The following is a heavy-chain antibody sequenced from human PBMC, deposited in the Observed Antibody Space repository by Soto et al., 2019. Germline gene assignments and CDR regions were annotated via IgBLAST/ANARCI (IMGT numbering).Heavy chain of an antibody. J-gene: IGHJ4*02. D-gene: IGHD2-15*01. Sequence: EVQLVESGGGLVQPGGSLRLSCEASGLTFRTYWVIGVRQAPGKGLVWVSRVYNDGDTTMHAASVTGRFTISRDNAKNTVYLQMSGLRVEDTAMYYCEIRPGYSTGGDYWGQGTLVTVSS. CDR1: GLTFRTYW. CDR2: VYNDGDTT. V-gene: IGHV3-74*03. CDR3: EIRPGYSTGGDY.